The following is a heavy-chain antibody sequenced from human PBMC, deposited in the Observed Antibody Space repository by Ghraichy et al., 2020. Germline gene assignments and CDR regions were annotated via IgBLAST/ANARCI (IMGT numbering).Heavy chain of an antibody. CDR3: AKLYYYDSSGYTDY. J-gene: IGHJ4*02. CDR2: ISGSGGST. V-gene: IGHV3-23*01. CDR1: GFTFSSYA. Sequence: GGLRLSCAASGFTFSSYAMSWVRQAPGKGLEWVSAISGSGGSTYYADSVKGRFTISRDNSKNTLYLQMNSLRAEDTAVYYCAKLYYYDSSGYTDYWGQGTLVTVSS. D-gene: IGHD3-22*01.